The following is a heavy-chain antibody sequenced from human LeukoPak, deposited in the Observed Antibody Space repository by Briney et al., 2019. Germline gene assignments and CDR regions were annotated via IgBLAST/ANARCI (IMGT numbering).Heavy chain of an antibody. CDR1: GFTFSSYG. CDR2: ISGSGGNT. V-gene: IGHV3-23*01. CDR3: AKAPVTSCRGAYCYPFDS. D-gene: IGHD2-21*01. Sequence: XGSLRLSCAASGFTFSSYGMNWVRQAPGKGLEWVSAISGSGGNTYYADSVKGRFTISRDNSKKTLYLQMNSLRAEDTAVYYCAKAPVTSCRGAYCYPFDSWGQGTLVTVSS. J-gene: IGHJ4*02.